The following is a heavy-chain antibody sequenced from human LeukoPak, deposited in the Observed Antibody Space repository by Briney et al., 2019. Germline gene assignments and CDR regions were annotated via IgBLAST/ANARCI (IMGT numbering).Heavy chain of an antibody. D-gene: IGHD4-17*01. CDR1: GFTFSSYE. Sequence: PGGSLRLSCSAYGFTFSSYEMNWVRQAPGKGLEWVSYIGSSGTTIYYADSVKGRFTIARDNAKNSLYLQMNSLRAEDTAVYYCVGDDYGDYVYWGQGTLVTVSS. CDR3: VGDDYGDYVY. V-gene: IGHV3-48*03. CDR2: IGSSGTTI. J-gene: IGHJ4*02.